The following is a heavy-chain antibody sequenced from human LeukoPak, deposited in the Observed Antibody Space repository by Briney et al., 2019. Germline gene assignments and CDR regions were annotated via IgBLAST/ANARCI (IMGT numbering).Heavy chain of an antibody. CDR1: GGSISSSTYY. CDR3: ARDGPHDSGAFDF. CDR2: IYYSGST. V-gene: IGHV4-39*07. J-gene: IGHJ3*01. D-gene: IGHD3-22*01. Sequence: SETLSLTCIVSGGSISSSTYYWGWIRQPPGKGLEWIGSIYYSGSTYYNPSLKSRVTLSVDTSNNRFSLNLNSVTAADAAVYYCARDGPHDSGAFDFWGQGTKVTVSS.